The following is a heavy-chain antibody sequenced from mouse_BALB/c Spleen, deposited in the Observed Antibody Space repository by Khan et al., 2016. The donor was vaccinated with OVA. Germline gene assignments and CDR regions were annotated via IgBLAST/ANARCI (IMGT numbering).Heavy chain of an antibody. V-gene: IGHV5-9-3*01. Sequence: EVELVESGGGLVEPGGSLKLSCAASGFTFSSFVMSWVRQPPEKRLEWVATISRAATYTNYPDTVKGRFTISRDNAKNTLYLQMNSLRSDDTAIYYCANGNYGWFAYWGQGTLVTVST. CDR2: ISRAATYT. CDR1: GFTFSSFV. CDR3: ANGNYGWFAY. J-gene: IGHJ3*01. D-gene: IGHD2-1*01.